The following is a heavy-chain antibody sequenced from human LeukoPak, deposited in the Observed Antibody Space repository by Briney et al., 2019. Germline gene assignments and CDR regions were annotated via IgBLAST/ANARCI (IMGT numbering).Heavy chain of an antibody. CDR1: GYTFTSYD. Sequence: ASVKVSCKASGYTFTSYDINWVRQATGQGLEWMGWMNPNSGNTGYAQKFQGRVTITADKSTSTAYMELSSLRSEDTAVYYCAREVYYGSGSYPTVDYWGQGTLVTVSS. J-gene: IGHJ4*02. CDR2: MNPNSGNT. CDR3: AREVYYGSGSYPTVDY. D-gene: IGHD3-10*01. V-gene: IGHV1-8*01.